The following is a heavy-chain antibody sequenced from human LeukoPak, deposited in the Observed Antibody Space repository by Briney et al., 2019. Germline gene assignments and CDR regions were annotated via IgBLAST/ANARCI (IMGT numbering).Heavy chain of an antibody. Sequence: SVKVSCXASGGTFSSYAISWVRQAPGQGLEWMGGIIPIFGTANYAQKFQGRVTITTDESTSTAYMELSSPRSEDTAVYYCARDRVSSGWVDAFDIWGQGTMVTVSS. V-gene: IGHV1-69*05. D-gene: IGHD6-19*01. CDR1: GGTFSSYA. CDR3: ARDRVSSGWVDAFDI. J-gene: IGHJ3*02. CDR2: IIPIFGTA.